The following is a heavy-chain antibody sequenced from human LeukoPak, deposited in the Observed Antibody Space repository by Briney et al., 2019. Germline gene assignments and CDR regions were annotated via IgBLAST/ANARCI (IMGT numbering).Heavy chain of an antibody. J-gene: IGHJ4*02. CDR1: GGSISSNNYY. Sequence: SETLSLTCTVSGGSISSNNYYWGWIRQPPGKGLEWIGSIYYSGSTYYNPSLTSRVTISVDTSKNQFSLKLSSVTAADTAVYYCARHYRFLEWARSDNWGQGTLVTVSS. CDR3: ARHYRFLEWARSDN. V-gene: IGHV4-39*01. D-gene: IGHD3-3*01. CDR2: IYYSGST.